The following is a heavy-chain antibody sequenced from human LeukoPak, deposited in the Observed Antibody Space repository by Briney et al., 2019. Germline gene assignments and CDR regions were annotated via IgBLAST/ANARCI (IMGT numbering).Heavy chain of an antibody. CDR3: ATAPHIVVVPAARRTSGY. J-gene: IGHJ4*02. CDR1: GFSFSNFG. V-gene: IGHV3-30*02. CDR2: IRYDGSNK. D-gene: IGHD2-2*01. Sequence: GGSLRLSCVASGFSFSNFGMHWVRQAPGKGLEWVAFIRYDGSNKYYADSVKGRFTISRDNSKSTLYLQMNSLRAEDTAVYYCATAPHIVVVPAARRTSGYWGQGTLVTVSS.